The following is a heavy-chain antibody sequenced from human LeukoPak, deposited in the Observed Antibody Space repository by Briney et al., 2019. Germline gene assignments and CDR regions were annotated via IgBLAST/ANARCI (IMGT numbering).Heavy chain of an antibody. Sequence: SETLSLTCAVSGGSISSSNWWSWVRQPPGKGLEWIGEIYHSGSTNYNPSLKSRVTISVDKSKNQFSLKLSSVTAADTAVYYCARSFAVFPRRWFDPWGQGTLVTVSS. CDR2: IYHSGST. D-gene: IGHD2-8*01. J-gene: IGHJ5*02. CDR1: GGSISSSNW. CDR3: ARSFAVFPRRWFDP. V-gene: IGHV4-4*02.